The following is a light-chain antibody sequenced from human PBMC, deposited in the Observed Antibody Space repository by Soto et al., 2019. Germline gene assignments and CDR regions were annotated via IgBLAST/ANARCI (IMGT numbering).Light chain of an antibody. J-gene: IGLJ2*01. CDR3: QSYDSSQTGGI. V-gene: IGLV1-40*01. CDR1: SSNIGAGYD. Sequence: QSVLTQPPSVSGAPGQSVTISCTGSSSNIGAGYDLHWYQQLPGTAPKLLIYSNNNRPSGVPDRFSGSKSGTSASLAITGLQAEDEADYYCQSYDSSQTGGIFGGGTKLTVL. CDR2: SNN.